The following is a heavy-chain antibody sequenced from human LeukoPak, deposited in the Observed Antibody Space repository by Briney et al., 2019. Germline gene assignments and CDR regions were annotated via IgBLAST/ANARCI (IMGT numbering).Heavy chain of an antibody. D-gene: IGHD3-10*01. Sequence: PGGSLRLSCAASGFTFTNAWMTWVRQAPGKGLEWVGRIKSKGDGETTDYAAPVKGRFSMSRDDSKATMYLQMYSLEAEDTAVYYCTTDLGLTMIRGVIVYWGQGALVTVST. CDR2: IKSKGDGETT. V-gene: IGHV3-15*01. CDR3: TTDLGLTMIRGVIVY. J-gene: IGHJ4*02. CDR1: GFTFTNAW.